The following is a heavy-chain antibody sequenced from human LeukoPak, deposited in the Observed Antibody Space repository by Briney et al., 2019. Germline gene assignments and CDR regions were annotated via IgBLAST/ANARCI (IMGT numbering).Heavy chain of an antibody. CDR1: GYTFTSYG. CDR3: ARGDPSSSWYFWFDP. V-gene: IGHV1-18*01. J-gene: IGHJ5*02. D-gene: IGHD6-13*01. Sequence: ASVKVSCKASGYTFTSYGISWVRQAPGQGLEWMGWISAYNGNTNYAQKLQGRVTMTTDTSTSTAYMELRSLRSDDTAVYYCARGDPSSSWYFWFDPWGQGTLVTVSS. CDR2: ISAYNGNT.